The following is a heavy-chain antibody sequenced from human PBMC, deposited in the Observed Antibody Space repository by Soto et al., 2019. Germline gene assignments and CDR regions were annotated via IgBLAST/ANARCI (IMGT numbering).Heavy chain of an antibody. V-gene: IGHV1-18*01. D-gene: IGHD3-3*01. CDR1: GYTFTSYG. Sequence: ASVKVSCKASGYTFTSYGISWVLQAPGQGLEWMGWISAYNGNTNYAQKLQGRVTMTTDTSTSTAYMELRSLRSDDTAVYYCARVGPSYYDFWSGYPTQDNWFDPWGQGTLVTVSS. CDR2: ISAYNGNT. CDR3: ARVGPSYYDFWSGYPTQDNWFDP. J-gene: IGHJ5*02.